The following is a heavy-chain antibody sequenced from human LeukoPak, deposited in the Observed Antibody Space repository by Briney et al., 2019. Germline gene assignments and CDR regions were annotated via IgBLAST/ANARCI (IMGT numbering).Heavy chain of an antibody. CDR2: INHSGST. CDR1: GGSFSGYY. D-gene: IGHD6-19*01. Sequence: SETLSLTCAVYGGSFSGYYWSWLRQPPGKGLEWIGEINHSGSTNYNPSLKSRVTISVDTSKNQFSLKLRYVTAADTAVYYCARAGQWLAYKFDYWGQGTLVTVSS. CDR3: ARAGQWLAYKFDY. V-gene: IGHV4-34*01. J-gene: IGHJ4*02.